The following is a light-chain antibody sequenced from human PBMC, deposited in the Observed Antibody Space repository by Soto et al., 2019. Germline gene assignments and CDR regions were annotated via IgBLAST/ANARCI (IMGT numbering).Light chain of an antibody. CDR1: QSVSSN. V-gene: IGKV3-15*01. CDR2: GAS. CDR3: QQYNNRPKT. Sequence: EIVMTQSPATLSVSPGERAALSCWASQSVSSNLAWYQQKPGQPPRLLIYGASTRATGIPARFSGSGSGTEFTLTISSLQSEDFAVYYCQQYNNRPKTFGQGTKVEIK. J-gene: IGKJ1*01.